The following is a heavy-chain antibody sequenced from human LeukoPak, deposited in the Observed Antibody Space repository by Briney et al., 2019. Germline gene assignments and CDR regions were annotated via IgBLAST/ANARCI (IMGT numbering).Heavy chain of an antibody. Sequence: SVKVSCKASGGTFSSYAISWVRQAPGQGLEWMGRIIPILGIANYAQKFQGRVTITADKSTSTAYMELSSLRAGDTAVYYCARDSAVAGHFDYWGQGTLVTVSS. CDR2: IIPILGIA. D-gene: IGHD6-19*01. J-gene: IGHJ4*02. V-gene: IGHV1-69*04. CDR1: GGTFSSYA. CDR3: ARDSAVAGHFDY.